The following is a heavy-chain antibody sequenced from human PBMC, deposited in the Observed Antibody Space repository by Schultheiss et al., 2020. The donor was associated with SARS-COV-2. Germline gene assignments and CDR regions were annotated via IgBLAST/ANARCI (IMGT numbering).Heavy chain of an antibody. CDR3: AARTTVVSRYYYYYYGMDV. Sequence: SETLSLTCAVYGGSFSGYYWSWIRQPPGKGLEWIGYIYYSGSTNYNPSLKSRVTISVDTSKNQFSLQLNSVTPEDTAVYYCAARTTVVSRYYYYYYGMDVWGQGTTVTVSS. CDR2: IYYSGST. V-gene: IGHV4-59*12. CDR1: GGSFSGYY. J-gene: IGHJ6*02. D-gene: IGHD4-23*01.